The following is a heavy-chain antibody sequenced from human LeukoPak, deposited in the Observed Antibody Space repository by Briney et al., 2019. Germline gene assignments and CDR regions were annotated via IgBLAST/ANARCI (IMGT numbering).Heavy chain of an antibody. J-gene: IGHJ4*02. CDR2: IYTSGST. CDR1: GGSISSYY. D-gene: IGHD3-10*01. Sequence: SETLSLTCTVSGGSISSYYWSWIRQPAGKGLEWIGRIYTSGSTNYNPSLKSRVTISVDTSKNQFSLKLSSVTAADTAVYYCARQPRHYYGSGSYVDYWGQGTLVTVSS. V-gene: IGHV4-4*07. CDR3: ARQPRHYYGSGSYVDY.